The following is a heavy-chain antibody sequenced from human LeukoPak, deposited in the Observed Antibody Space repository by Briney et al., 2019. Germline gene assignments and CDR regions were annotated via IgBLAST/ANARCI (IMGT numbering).Heavy chain of an antibody. CDR2: IYYSGST. V-gene: IGHV4-39*01. Sequence: SENLSLTCTVSGGSISSSSYYWGWIRQPPGKGLEWIGSIYYSGSTYYNPSFKSRVTISVDTSKNQFSLKLSSVTAADTAVYYCAANLYGSGSYVLKRDYWGQGTLVTVSS. J-gene: IGHJ4*02. D-gene: IGHD3-10*01. CDR1: GGSISSSSYY. CDR3: AANLYGSGSYVLKRDY.